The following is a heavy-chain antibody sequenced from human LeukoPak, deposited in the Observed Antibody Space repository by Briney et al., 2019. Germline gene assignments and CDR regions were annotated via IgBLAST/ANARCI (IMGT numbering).Heavy chain of an antibody. CDR1: GYTYTGYY. D-gene: IGHD3-16*01. V-gene: IGHV1-2*02. CDR2: INPNSGGT. CDR3: AVYTGINMAPDFDY. Sequence: ASVKVSCKASGYTYTGYYMHWVRQAPGQGLEWMGWINPNSGGTNYAQKFQGRVTMTRDTSISTAYMELSRLKFDDTGVYYCAVYTGINMAPDFDYWGQGTLVTVSS. J-gene: IGHJ4*02.